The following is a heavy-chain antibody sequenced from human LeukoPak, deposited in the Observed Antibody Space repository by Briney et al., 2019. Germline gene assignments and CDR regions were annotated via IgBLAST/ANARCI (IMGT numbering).Heavy chain of an antibody. J-gene: IGHJ5*02. V-gene: IGHV3-20*04. CDR2: INWNGRST. D-gene: IGHD6-13*01. CDR1: GFTFDDHG. Sequence: GGSLRLSCAASGFTFDDHGMKWVRQTPGKGLEWVSGINWNGRSTGYADSVKGRFTISRDNAKNSLYLQMNSLRAEDTAFYYCARAKYSSTWYGNWFDPWGQGTLVTVSS. CDR3: ARAKYSSTWYGNWFDP.